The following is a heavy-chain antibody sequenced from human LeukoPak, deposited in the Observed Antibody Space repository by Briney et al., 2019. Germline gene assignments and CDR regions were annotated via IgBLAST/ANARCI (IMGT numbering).Heavy chain of an antibody. Sequence: GESLKISCKGSGYSFTSYWIGRVRQMPGKGLEWMGIIYPGDSDTRYSPSFQGQVTISADKSISTAYLQWSSLKASDTAMYYCARTSSFWSGYYQPFDYWGQGTLVTVSS. CDR3: ARTSSFWSGYYQPFDY. V-gene: IGHV5-51*01. CDR2: IYPGDSDT. J-gene: IGHJ4*02. CDR1: GYSFTSYW. D-gene: IGHD3-3*01.